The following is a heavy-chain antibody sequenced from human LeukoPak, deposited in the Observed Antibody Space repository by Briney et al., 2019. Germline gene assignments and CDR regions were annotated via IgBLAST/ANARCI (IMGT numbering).Heavy chain of an antibody. CDR3: ASVRYCSSSSCYSWFDP. CDR2: INTDGSST. Sequence: GGSLRLSCAASGFTFSSYWMHWVRQAPGKGLVWVLRINTDGSSTNYADSVKGRFTISRDNAKSTLYLQMNSLRAEDTAVYYCASVRYCSSSSCYSWFDPWGQGTLVTVSS. J-gene: IGHJ5*02. V-gene: IGHV3-74*01. CDR1: GFTFSSYW. D-gene: IGHD2-2*02.